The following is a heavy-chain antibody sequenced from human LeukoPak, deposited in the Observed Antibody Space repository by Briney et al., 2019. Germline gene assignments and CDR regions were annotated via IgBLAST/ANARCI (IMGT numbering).Heavy chain of an antibody. D-gene: IGHD6-19*01. CDR2: ISSSSSYI. CDR3: FPSQWLANRGFDY. CDR1: GFTFDDYA. Sequence: PGGSLRLSCAASGFTFDDYAMHWVRQAPGKGLEWVSSISSSSSYIYYADSVKGRFTISRDNAKNSLYLQMNSLRAEDTAVYYCFPSQWLANRGFDYWGQGTLVTVSS. J-gene: IGHJ4*02. V-gene: IGHV3-21*01.